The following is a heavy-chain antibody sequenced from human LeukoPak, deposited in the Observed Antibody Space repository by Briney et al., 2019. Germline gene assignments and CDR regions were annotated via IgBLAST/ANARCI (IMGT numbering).Heavy chain of an antibody. CDR3: AKEYSNGWYVD. J-gene: IGHJ4*02. CDR1: GFTFSIYW. CDR2: INSDGSGT. Sequence: GGSLRLSCAASGFTFSIYWMHWVRQAPGKGLVWVSRINSDGSGTSYADSVKGRFTISRDNAKNTLYLQMDSLRDKDTAVYYCAKEYSNGWYVDWGQGTLVTVSS. D-gene: IGHD6-19*01. V-gene: IGHV3-74*01.